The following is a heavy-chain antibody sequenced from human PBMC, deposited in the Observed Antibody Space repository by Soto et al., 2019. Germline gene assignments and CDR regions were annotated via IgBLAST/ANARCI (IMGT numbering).Heavy chain of an antibody. J-gene: IGHJ6*02. CDR2: ISGSGGST. D-gene: IGHD2-2*01. CDR1: GFTFSSYA. CDR3: ARGARRRQIVVVPAALPHYYYGMDV. V-gene: IGHV3-23*01. Sequence: PGGSLRLSCAASGFTFSSYAMSWVRQAPGKGLEWVSAISGSGGSTYYADSVKGRFTISRDNSKNTLYLQMNSLRAEDTAVYYCARGARRRQIVVVPAALPHYYYGMDVWGQGTTVTVSS.